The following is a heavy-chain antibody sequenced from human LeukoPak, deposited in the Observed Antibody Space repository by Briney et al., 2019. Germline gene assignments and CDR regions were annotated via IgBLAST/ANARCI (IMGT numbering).Heavy chain of an antibody. D-gene: IGHD6-13*01. CDR3: AKAAVYSSSWTPFDD. Sequence: PGGSLRLSCAASGFTFSSYAMHWVRQAPGKGLEWVALMAADGSNIYYADSVKGRFTISRDNSKNTLYLQMNSLRTEDTAVYYCAKAAVYSSSWTPFDDWGQGTLVTVSS. J-gene: IGHJ4*02. CDR2: MAADGSNI. V-gene: IGHV3-30*04. CDR1: GFTFSSYA.